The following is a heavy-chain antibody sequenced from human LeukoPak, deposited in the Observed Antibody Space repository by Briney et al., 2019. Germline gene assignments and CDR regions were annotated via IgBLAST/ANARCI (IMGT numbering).Heavy chain of an antibody. CDR2: IYSSGST. V-gene: IGHV4-4*07. D-gene: IGHD4-23*01. CDR1: GGSMSSYY. Sequence: SETLSLTCSVSGGSMSSYYWSWIRQSAGKGLEWIGRIYSSGSTNYNPSLKSRVTMSVDTSKNQFSLKLNSVTAADTAIYYCARGQVIPDYWSQGSLVTVSS. CDR3: ARGQVIPDY. J-gene: IGHJ4*02.